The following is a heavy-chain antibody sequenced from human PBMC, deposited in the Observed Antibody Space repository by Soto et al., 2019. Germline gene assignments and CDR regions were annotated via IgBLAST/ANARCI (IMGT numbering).Heavy chain of an antibody. CDR1: GFTFSSYG. CDR3: ASGLAYCGGDCYGGFNDAFDI. Sequence: PGGSLRLSCAASGFTFSSYGMHWVRQAPGKGLKWVAVIWYDGSNKYYADSVKGRFTISRDNSKNTLYLQMNSLRAEDTAVYYCASGLAYCGGDCYGGFNDAFDIWGQGTMVTVSS. D-gene: IGHD2-21*02. J-gene: IGHJ3*02. CDR2: IWYDGSNK. V-gene: IGHV3-33*01.